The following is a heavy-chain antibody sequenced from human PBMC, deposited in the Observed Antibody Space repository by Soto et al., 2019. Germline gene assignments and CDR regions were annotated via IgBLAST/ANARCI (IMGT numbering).Heavy chain of an antibody. CDR2: IIPILGIA. D-gene: IGHD4-17*01. CDR3: ARELDLLGDYRPQQCDY. Sequence: QVQLVQSGAEVKKPGSSVKVSCKASGGTFSSYTISWVRQAPGQGLEWMGRIIPILGIANYAQKFQGRVTINADKSTSTAYMELSSLRSEDTPVYYCARELDLLGDYRPQQCDYWGQGTLVTVSS. V-gene: IGHV1-69*08. J-gene: IGHJ4*02. CDR1: GGTFSSYT.